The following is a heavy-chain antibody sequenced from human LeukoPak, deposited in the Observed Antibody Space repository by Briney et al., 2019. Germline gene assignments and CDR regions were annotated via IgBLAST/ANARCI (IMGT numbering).Heavy chain of an antibody. CDR1: GGTFSSYA. Sequence: SVKVSCKASGGTFSSYAISWVRQAPGQGLEWMGRIIPILGIANYAQEFQGRVTITADKSTSTAYMELSSLRSEDTAVYYCASRYSTSGVDYWGQGTLVTVSS. J-gene: IGHJ4*02. CDR2: IIPILGIA. V-gene: IGHV1-69*04. CDR3: ASRYSTSGVDY. D-gene: IGHD6-13*01.